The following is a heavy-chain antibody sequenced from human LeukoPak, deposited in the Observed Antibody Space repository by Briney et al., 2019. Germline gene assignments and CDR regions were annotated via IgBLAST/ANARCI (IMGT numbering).Heavy chain of an antibody. Sequence: SETLSLTCAVSGFSISSGYYWGWIRQPPGKGLEWIGSIYHSGSTYYNPSLKSRVTTSVDTSKNQFSLKLSSVTAADTAAYYCARLYSGVTRPFDYWGQGTLVTVSS. CDR1: GFSISSGYY. D-gene: IGHD4-23*01. V-gene: IGHV4-38-2*01. J-gene: IGHJ4*02. CDR2: IYHSGST. CDR3: ARLYSGVTRPFDY.